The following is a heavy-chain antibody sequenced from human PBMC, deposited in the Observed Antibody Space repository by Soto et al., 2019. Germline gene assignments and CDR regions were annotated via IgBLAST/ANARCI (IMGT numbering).Heavy chain of an antibody. CDR3: TRDEPITIFGVVIIPTDHNYYYGMDV. V-gene: IGHV3-49*04. CDR1: GFTFGDYA. J-gene: IGHJ6*02. CDR2: IRSKAYGGTT. D-gene: IGHD3-3*01. Sequence: GGSLRLSCTASGFTFGDYAMSWVRQAPGKGLEWVGFIRSKAYGGTTEYAASVKGRFTISRDDSKSIAYLQMNSLKTEDTAVYYCTRDEPITIFGVVIIPTDHNYYYGMDVWGQGTTVTVSS.